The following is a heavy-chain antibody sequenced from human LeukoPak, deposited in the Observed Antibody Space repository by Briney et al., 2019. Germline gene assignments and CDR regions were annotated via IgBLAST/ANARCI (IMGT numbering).Heavy chain of an antibody. J-gene: IGHJ1*01. D-gene: IGHD3-22*01. V-gene: IGHV1-69*13. Sequence: ASVKVSCKASGGTFSSYAISWVRQAPGQGLEWMGGIIPIFGTANYAQKFQGRVTITADESTSTAYMELSSLRSEDTAVYYCARLYYDSSGYSLRAEYFQHWGQGTLVTVSS. CDR2: IIPIFGTA. CDR3: ARLYYDSSGYSLRAEYFQH. CDR1: GGTFSSYA.